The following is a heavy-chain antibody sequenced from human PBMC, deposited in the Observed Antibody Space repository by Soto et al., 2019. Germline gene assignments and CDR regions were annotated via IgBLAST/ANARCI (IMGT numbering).Heavy chain of an antibody. V-gene: IGHV1-69*04. CDR2: IIPILGIA. D-gene: IGHD2-8*01. CDR1: GCTFSSYT. CDR3: ARDLVLAGGRWFDP. J-gene: IGHJ5*02. Sequence: ASVKVSCKASGCTFSSYTISWVRQAPGQGLEWMGRIIPILGIANYAQKFQGRVTITADKSTSTAYMELSSLRSEDTAVYYCARDLVLAGGRWFDPWGQGTLVTVSS.